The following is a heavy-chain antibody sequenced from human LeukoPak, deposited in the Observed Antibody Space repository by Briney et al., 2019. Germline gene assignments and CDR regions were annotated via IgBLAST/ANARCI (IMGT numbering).Heavy chain of an antibody. CDR1: GYTFTSYG. CDR2: ISAYNGNT. D-gene: IGHD5-24*01. J-gene: IGHJ5*02. CDR3: ARDADAQEMATITYWFDP. V-gene: IGHV1-18*01. Sequence: ASVKVSCKASGYTFTSYGISWVRQAPGQGLEWMGWISAYNGNTNYAQKLQGRVTMTTDTSTSTAYMELRSLRSEDTAVYYCARDADAQEMATITYWFDPWGQGTLVTVSS.